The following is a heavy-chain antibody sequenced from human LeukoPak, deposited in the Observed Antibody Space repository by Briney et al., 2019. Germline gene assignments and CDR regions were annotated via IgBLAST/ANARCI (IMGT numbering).Heavy chain of an antibody. V-gene: IGHV4-38-2*02. J-gene: IGHJ4*02. CDR3: AREVSAYDYVWGSYRYYYFDY. Sequence: PSETLSLTCAVSGYSISSGYYWGCIRQPPGKGLEWIGSIYHSGSTYYNPSLKSRVTISVDTSKNQFSLKLSSVTAADTAVYYCAREVSAYDYVWGSYRYYYFDYWGQGALVTVSS. CDR2: IYHSGST. D-gene: IGHD3-16*02. CDR1: GYSISSGYY.